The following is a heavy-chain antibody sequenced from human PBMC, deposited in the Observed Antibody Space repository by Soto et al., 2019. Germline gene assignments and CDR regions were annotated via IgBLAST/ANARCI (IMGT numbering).Heavy chain of an antibody. CDR2: IKQDGSEK. CDR1: GFTFSSYW. D-gene: IGHD3-3*01. CDR3: ARDIGIKDFWSGRFDY. Sequence: GGSLRLSCAASGFTFSSYWMSWVRQAPGKGLEWVANIKQDGSEKYYVDSVKGRFTISRDNAKNSLYLQMNSLRAEDTAVYYCARDIGIKDFWSGRFDYWGQGTLVTVSS. J-gene: IGHJ4*02. V-gene: IGHV3-7*01.